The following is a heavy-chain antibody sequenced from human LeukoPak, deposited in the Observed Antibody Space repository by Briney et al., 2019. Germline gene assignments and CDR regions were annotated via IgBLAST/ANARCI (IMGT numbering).Heavy chain of an antibody. J-gene: IGHJ4*02. V-gene: IGHV3-23*01. CDR3: AKVWNYYDSSGYYYPHYFDY. Sequence: RPGGSLRLSCAASGFTFSSYAMSWVRQAPGKGLEWVSAISGSGGSTYYADSVKGRFTISRDNSKNTLYLQMNSLRAEDTALYYCAKVWNYYDSSGYYYPHYFDYWGQGTLVTVSS. CDR1: GFTFSSYA. CDR2: ISGSGGST. D-gene: IGHD3-22*01.